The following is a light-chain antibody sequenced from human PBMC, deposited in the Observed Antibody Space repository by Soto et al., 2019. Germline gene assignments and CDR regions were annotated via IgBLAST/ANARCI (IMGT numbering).Light chain of an antibody. Sequence: QSVLTQPASVSGSPGQSITISCTGTSSDVGGYNYVSWYQQHPGKAPKLIIFDVSNRPSGVSNRFSGSKSGNTASLTISGLQAEDEADYYCNSYTGGSTLVFGGGTKLTVL. CDR3: NSYTGGSTLV. CDR2: DVS. V-gene: IGLV2-14*01. CDR1: SSDVGGYNY. J-gene: IGLJ2*01.